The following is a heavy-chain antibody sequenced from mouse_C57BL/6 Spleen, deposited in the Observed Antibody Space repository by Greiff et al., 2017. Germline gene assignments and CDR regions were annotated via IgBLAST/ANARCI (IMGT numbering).Heavy chain of an antibody. CDR3: TREGVYYGSSYDFDY. Sequence: DVMLVESGEGLVKPGGSLKLSCAASGFTFSSYAMSWVRQTPEKRLEWVAYISSGGDYIYYADTVKGRFTISRDNARNTLYLQMSSLKSEDTAMYYCTREGVYYGSSYDFDYWGQGTTLTVSS. D-gene: IGHD1-1*01. V-gene: IGHV5-9-1*02. J-gene: IGHJ2*01. CDR2: ISSGGDYI. CDR1: GFTFSSYA.